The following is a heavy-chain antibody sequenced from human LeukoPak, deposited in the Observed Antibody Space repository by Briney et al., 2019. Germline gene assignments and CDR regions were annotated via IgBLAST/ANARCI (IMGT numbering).Heavy chain of an antibody. J-gene: IGHJ4*02. V-gene: IGHV3-64*01. CDR3: AGVMGPAAPYFFDS. Sequence: PGGSLTLSCAASGFTFSSYAMHWVRQPPGKGLEYVSAISSNGGRTYYANSVKGRFTISRDNSKNTLYLEMGSLRAEDMAVYYCAGVMGPAAPYFFDSWGEGTLVTVSS. CDR2: ISSNGGRT. CDR1: GFTFSSYA. D-gene: IGHD2-2*01.